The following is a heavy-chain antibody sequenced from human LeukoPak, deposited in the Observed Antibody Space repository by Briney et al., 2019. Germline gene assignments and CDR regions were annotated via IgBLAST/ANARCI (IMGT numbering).Heavy chain of an antibody. CDR3: ARDNSVRDEAWWFNP. V-gene: IGHV4-59*01. D-gene: IGHD5-24*01. CDR2: IYYNGST. CDR1: GDSISRYY. J-gene: IGHJ5*02. Sequence: SETLSLTCTVSGDSISRYYWSWIRQPPGKGLEWIGYIYYNGSTNYNPSLKSRVTISVDTSKNQFSLKLSSVTAADTAVYYCARDNSVRDEAWWFNPWGQGTLVTVSS.